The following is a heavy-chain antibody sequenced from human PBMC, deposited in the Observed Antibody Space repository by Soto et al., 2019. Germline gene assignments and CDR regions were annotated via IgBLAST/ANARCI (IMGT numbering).Heavy chain of an antibody. Sequence: SETLSLTCTVSGGSISSSSYYWGWIRQPPGKGLEWIGSIYYSGSTYYNPSLKSRVTISVDTSKNQFSLKLSSVTAADTAVYYCARHPSPIFGVVILWFDPWGQGTLVTVSS. D-gene: IGHD3-3*01. CDR1: GGSISSSSYY. V-gene: IGHV4-39*01. CDR3: ARHPSPIFGVVILWFDP. CDR2: IYYSGST. J-gene: IGHJ5*02.